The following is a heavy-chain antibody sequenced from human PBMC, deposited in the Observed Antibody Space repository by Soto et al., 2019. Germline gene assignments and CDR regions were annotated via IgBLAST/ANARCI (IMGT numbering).Heavy chain of an antibody. Sequence: LSLTCTVSGGSITSGGHYWGWIRQYPGKGLEWIGHIYDSGNMYFYNPSLKSRVTISRDNSKNTLYLQMNSLRAEDTAVYYCAKDTPYSPNWFDPWGQGTLVTVSS. CDR2: IYDSGNMY. V-gene: IGHV4-31*03. J-gene: IGHJ5*02. D-gene: IGHD6-13*01. CDR3: AKDTPYSPNWFDP. CDR1: GGSITSGGHY.